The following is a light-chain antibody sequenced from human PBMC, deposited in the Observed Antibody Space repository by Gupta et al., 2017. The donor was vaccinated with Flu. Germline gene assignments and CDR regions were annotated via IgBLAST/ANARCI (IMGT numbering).Light chain of an antibody. CDR1: QILLHSNGFTY. J-gene: IGKJ4*01. Sequence: DIVMTQSPLSLPVTPGEPASISCRSSQILLHSNGFTYLDWYLQKPGQSPQLLIYLGFKRASGVPDRFSGSGSGTDFTLKISRVEADDVGTYYCRQALQTPITFGRGTKVEIK. CDR2: LGF. V-gene: IGKV2-28*01. CDR3: RQALQTPIT.